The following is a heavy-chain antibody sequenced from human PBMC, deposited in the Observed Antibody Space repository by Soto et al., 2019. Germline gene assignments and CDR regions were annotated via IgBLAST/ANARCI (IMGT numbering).Heavy chain of an antibody. CDR1: GFTFPRFG. CDR3: AEGRGEMNWANYYGLDV. D-gene: IGHD7-27*01. J-gene: IGHJ6*04. V-gene: IGHV3-30*18. Sequence: QVQLVESGGGMVQPGRSLTLSCAASGFTFPRFGMHWVRQAPGKGLELVALITYEGSQIYYADAVKGRFTISRDNSDNPLSLQMDKLRTEDTAPYFCAEGRGEMNWANYYGLDVWGKGTTVTVAS. CDR2: ITYEGSQI.